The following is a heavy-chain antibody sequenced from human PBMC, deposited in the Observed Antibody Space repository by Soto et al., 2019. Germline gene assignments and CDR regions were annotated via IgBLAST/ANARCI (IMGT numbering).Heavy chain of an antibody. J-gene: IGHJ4*02. V-gene: IGHV1-69*13. CDR3: ARGRYDFWSGLFDY. D-gene: IGHD3-3*01. CDR2: IIPIFGTA. Sequence: GASVKVSCKASGGTFSSYAISWVRQAPGQGLEWMGGIIPIFGTANYAQKFQGRVTITADESTSTAYMELSSLRSEDTAVYYCARGRYDFWSGLFDYWGQGTLVTVSS. CDR1: GGTFSSYA.